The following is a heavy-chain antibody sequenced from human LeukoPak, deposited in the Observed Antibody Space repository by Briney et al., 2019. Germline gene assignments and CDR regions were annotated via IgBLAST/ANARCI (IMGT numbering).Heavy chain of an antibody. D-gene: IGHD1-26*01. CDR2: INPNSGGT. CDR3: AREKAREWELLLYDY. Sequence: ASVKVSCKASGYTFTGYYIHWVRQAPGQGLEWMGWINPNSGGTNYAQKFQCRVTMTRDTSISTAYMELSRLRSDDTAVYYCAREKAREWELLLYDYWGQGSLVTVSS. CDR1: GYTFTGYY. V-gene: IGHV1-2*02. J-gene: IGHJ4*02.